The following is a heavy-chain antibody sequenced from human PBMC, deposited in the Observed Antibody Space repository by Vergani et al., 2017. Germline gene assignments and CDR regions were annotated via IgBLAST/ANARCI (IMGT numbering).Heavy chain of an antibody. Sequence: QVQLVQSGAAVKKPGSSVKVSCKASGGTFSSYTISWVRQAPGQGLEWMGRIIAILGMANYAQKFQGRVTITADKSTSTAYMELSSLRSEDTAVYYCARDEGSGWYEYYNWSDSWGQGTLVTVSS. V-gene: IGHV1-69*08. CDR3: ARDEGSGWYEYYNWSDS. CDR2: IIAILGMA. CDR1: GGTFSSYT. D-gene: IGHD6-19*01. J-gene: IGHJ5*01.